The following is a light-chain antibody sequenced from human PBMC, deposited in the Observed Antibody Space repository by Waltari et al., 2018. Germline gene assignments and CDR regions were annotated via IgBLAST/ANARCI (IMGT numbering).Light chain of an antibody. CDR2: DAS. Sequence: VLTQSPGTLSVSLGERFPLSCRASQSVSSNYLAWYQQKPGQAPRLLIYDASNRATGIADRFSGSGSGTDFTLTISRLEPEDVAVYYCQQYGRSPWTFGQGTKVEIK. CDR1: QSVSSNY. CDR3: QQYGRSPWT. V-gene: IGKV3-20*01. J-gene: IGKJ1*01.